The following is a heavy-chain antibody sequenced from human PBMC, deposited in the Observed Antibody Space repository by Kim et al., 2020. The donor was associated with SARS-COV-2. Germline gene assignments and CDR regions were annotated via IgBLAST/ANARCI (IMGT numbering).Heavy chain of an antibody. V-gene: IGHV4-4*02. CDR2: IYHSGST. CDR1: GGSISSSNW. D-gene: IGHD3-22*01. Sequence: SETLSLTCAVSGGSISSSNWWSWVRQPPGKGLEWIGEIYHSGSTNYNPSLKSRVTISVDKSKNQFSLKLSSVTAADTAVYYCAREAPDSYYYDSSGYFDYWGQGTLVTVSS. CDR3: AREAPDSYYYDSSGYFDY. J-gene: IGHJ4*02.